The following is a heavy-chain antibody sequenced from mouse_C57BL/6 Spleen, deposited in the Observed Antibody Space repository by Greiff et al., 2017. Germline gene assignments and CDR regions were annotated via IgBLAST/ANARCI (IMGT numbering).Heavy chain of an antibody. CDR1: GYTFTSYW. D-gene: IGHD2-4*01. CDR3: ARLVHYDYDPYYFDY. J-gene: IGHJ2*01. Sequence: QVQLQQPGAELVRPGSSVKLSCKASGYTFTSYWMHWVKQRPIQGLEWIGNIDPSDSETHYNQKFKDKATLTVDKSSSIAYMQLSSLTSEDSAVYYCARLVHYDYDPYYFDYWGQGTTLTVSS. CDR2: IDPSDSET. V-gene: IGHV1-52*01.